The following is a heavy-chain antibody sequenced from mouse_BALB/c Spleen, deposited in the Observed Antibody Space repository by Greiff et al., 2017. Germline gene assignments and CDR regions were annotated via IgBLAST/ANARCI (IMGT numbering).Heavy chain of an antibody. CDR2: ISSGGST. D-gene: IGHD1-1*01. V-gene: IGHV5-6-5*01. CDR3: ARGGYCGSSLWCFDV. J-gene: IGHJ1*01. Sequence: EVKLEESGAGLVKPGGSLKLSCAASGFTFSSYAMSWVRQTPEKRLEWVASISSGGSTYYPDSVKGRFTIYRDNARNILYLQMSSLRSEDTAMYYCARGGYCGSSLWCFDVWGAGTTVTVSS. CDR1: GFTFSSYA.